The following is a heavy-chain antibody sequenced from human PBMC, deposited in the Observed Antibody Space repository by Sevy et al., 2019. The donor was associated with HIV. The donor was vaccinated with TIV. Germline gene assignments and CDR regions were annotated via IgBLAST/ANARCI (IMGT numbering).Heavy chain of an antibody. V-gene: IGHV4-59*08. CDR3: ARHQTTAVLYAFDL. CDR1: GGSISSYL. J-gene: IGHJ3*01. CDR2: TYNTWST. D-gene: IGHD2-21*02. Sequence: SETLSLTCTVSGGSISSYLWSWIRQPPGRGLEWIGYTYNTWSTNYNPSLKSRVTISLDTSKNQFSLKLSSVTASDTAVYYCARHQTTAVLYAFDLWGQGTMVTVSS.